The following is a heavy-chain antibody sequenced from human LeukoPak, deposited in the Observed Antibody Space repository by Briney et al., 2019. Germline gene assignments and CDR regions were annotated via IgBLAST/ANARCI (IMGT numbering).Heavy chain of an antibody. CDR3: ARSYKAAAARKNYYMDV. Sequence: SETLSLTCAVYGGSFSGYYWSWIRQPPGKGLEWIGEINHRGSTNYNPSLKSRVTISVDTSKNQFSLKLSSVTAADTAVYYCARSYKAAAARKNYYMDVWGKGTTVTVSS. CDR2: INHRGST. J-gene: IGHJ6*03. D-gene: IGHD6-13*01. CDR1: GGSFSGYY. V-gene: IGHV4-34*01.